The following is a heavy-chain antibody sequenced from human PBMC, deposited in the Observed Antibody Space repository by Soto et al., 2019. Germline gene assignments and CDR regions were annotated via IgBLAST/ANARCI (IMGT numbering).Heavy chain of an antibody. J-gene: IGHJ4*02. Sequence: GGSLRLSCAASGFTFDDYAIHWVRQAPGKGLEWVSGISWNSGSIGYADSVKGRFTISRDNAKNSLYLQMNSLRAEDTALYYCAKDIGSGSYTYYFDYWGQGTLVTVSS. D-gene: IGHD3-10*01. CDR3: AKDIGSGSYTYYFDY. CDR1: GFTFDDYA. V-gene: IGHV3-9*01. CDR2: ISWNSGSI.